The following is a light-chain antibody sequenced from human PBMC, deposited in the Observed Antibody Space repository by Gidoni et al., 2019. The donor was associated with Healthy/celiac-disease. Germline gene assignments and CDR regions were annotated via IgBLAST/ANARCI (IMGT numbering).Light chain of an antibody. CDR1: QSVLSSSNNKNY. Sequence: DIVMTQSPDSLAVSLGERATINCKSSQSVLSSSNNKNYLAWYQQKPGQPPKLLIYWASTRESGVPDRFSGSGSGTDFTLTISSLQAEDVAVYYCQQYYSTPTFXXXTKVEIK. V-gene: IGKV4-1*01. CDR3: QQYYSTPT. J-gene: IGKJ1*01. CDR2: WAS.